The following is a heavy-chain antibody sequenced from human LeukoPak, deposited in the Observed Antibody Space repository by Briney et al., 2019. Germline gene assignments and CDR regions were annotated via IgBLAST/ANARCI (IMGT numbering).Heavy chain of an antibody. J-gene: IGHJ4*02. CDR3: ARGYGNYGY. CDR1: GFTFSSYW. Sequence: GGSLRLSCAASGFTFSSYWMSWVRQAPGKGLEWVANINQDGSEKNYVDSVKGRFTISRDNAKNSLYLQMNTLRVEDTAVYYCARGYGNYGYWGQGTLVTVSS. V-gene: IGHV3-7*01. D-gene: IGHD4-17*01. CDR2: INQDGSEK.